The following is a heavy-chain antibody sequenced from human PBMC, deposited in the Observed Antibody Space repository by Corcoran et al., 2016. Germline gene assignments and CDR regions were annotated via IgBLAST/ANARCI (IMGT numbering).Heavy chain of an antibody. CDR1: GYTFTSYY. J-gene: IGHJ4*02. Sequence: QVQLVQSGAEVKKPGASVKVSCKASGYTFTSYYMHWVRQAPGQGLEWMGIINPSGGSTSYAQKFQGRVTMTRDTSTSPVYMELSSLRSEDTAVYDAARDLREIARFDYWCQGTLVTVAS. CDR2: INPSGGST. CDR3: ARDLREIARFDY. D-gene: IGHD2-21*01. V-gene: IGHV1-46*03.